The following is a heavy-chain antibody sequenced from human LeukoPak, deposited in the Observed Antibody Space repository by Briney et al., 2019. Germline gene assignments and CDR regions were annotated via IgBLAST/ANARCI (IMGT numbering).Heavy chain of an antibody. CDR2: IIPILVIA. Sequence: SVKVSCKASVGTFSSYTICWVRQAPGQGLEWMGRIIPILVIANYVQKFQGRVTITADKSTSTAYMELSSLKSEDTAVYYCARCLGFGMVRGVIVDNWFDPWGQGTLVTVSS. D-gene: IGHD3-10*01. CDR3: ARCLGFGMVRGVIVDNWFDP. J-gene: IGHJ5*02. V-gene: IGHV1-69*02. CDR1: VGTFSSYT.